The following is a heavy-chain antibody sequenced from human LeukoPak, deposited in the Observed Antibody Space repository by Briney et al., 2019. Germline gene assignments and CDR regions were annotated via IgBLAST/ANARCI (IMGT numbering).Heavy chain of an antibody. V-gene: IGHV1-24*01. J-gene: IGHJ6*02. CDR2: FDPEDGET. Sequence: ASVKVSCKVSVYTLTELSMHWVRQAPGKGLDWMGRFDPEDGETIYAQQFQGRVTMTEDRSTISAYMELNSLRSEDTAVYYCATSTIFGVAPPYYYYGMDVWGQGTTVTVSS. D-gene: IGHD3-3*01. CDR3: ATSTIFGVAPPYYYYGMDV. CDR1: VYTLTELS.